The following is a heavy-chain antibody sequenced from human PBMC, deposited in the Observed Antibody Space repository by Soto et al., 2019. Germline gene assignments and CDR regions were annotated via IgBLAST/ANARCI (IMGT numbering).Heavy chain of an antibody. Sequence: SVKVSCKASGFTFTSSAVQWVRQARGQRLEWIGWIVVGSGNTNYAQKFQERVTITRDMSTSTAYMELSSLRSEDTAVYYCAAPRWFGELFDYYGMDVWGQGTTVTVSS. J-gene: IGHJ6*02. CDR2: IVVGSGNT. CDR3: AAPRWFGELFDYYGMDV. D-gene: IGHD3-10*01. V-gene: IGHV1-58*01. CDR1: GFTFTSSA.